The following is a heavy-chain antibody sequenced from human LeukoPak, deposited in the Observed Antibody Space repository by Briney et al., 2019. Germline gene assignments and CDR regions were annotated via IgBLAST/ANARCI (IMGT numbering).Heavy chain of an antibody. J-gene: IGHJ4*02. CDR1: GYTFTSYG. Sequence: ASVKVSCKASGYTFTSYGISWVRQAPGQGLEWMGWISAYNGNTNYAQKLQGRVTMTTDTPTSTAYMELRSLRSDDTAVYCCARENYYDSSGYYPGMDFDYWGQGTLVTVSS. CDR2: ISAYNGNT. CDR3: ARENYYDSSGYYPGMDFDY. D-gene: IGHD3-22*01. V-gene: IGHV1-18*01.